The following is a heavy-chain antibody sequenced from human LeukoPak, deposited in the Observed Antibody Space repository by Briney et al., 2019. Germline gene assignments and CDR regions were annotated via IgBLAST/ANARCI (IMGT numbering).Heavy chain of an antibody. CDR1: GFTFDDYA. V-gene: IGHV3-9*01. J-gene: IGHJ6*02. CDR2: ISWNSGSI. D-gene: IGHD5-18*01. Sequence: GGSLRLSCAASGFTFDDYAMHWVRQAPGKGLEWVSGISWNSGSIGYADSVKGRFTISRDNAKNSLYLQMNSLRAEDTALYYCAKDITAVVPLSGMDVWGQGTTVTVSS. CDR3: AKDITAVVPLSGMDV.